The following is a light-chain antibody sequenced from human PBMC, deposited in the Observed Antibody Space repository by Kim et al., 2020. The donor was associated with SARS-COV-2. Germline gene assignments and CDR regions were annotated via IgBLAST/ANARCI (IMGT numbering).Light chain of an antibody. CDR1: SGSIASNY. CDR2: EDN. V-gene: IGLV6-57*03. Sequence: GHTVTSSCTRSSGSIASNYVQWYQQRPGSAPPTVIYEDNQRPSGVPDRFSGSIDSSSNSASLTISGLKTEDEADYYCQSYDSSNWVFGGGTKLTVL. J-gene: IGLJ3*02. CDR3: QSYDSSNWV.